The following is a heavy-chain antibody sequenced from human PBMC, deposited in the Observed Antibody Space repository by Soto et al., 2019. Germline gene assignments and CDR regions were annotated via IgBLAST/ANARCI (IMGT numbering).Heavy chain of an antibody. Sequence: SETLSLTCAVSGGSISGSYYYWGWLRQSPGKGPEWIGSVFYTGFTSYNPSLESRVSVSVDTSKNQFSLKVSGVSAADTAVYYCARGAVGPIAARPFDYWGQGTLVTVSS. CDR3: ARGAVGPIAARPFDY. V-gene: IGHV4-39*01. CDR1: GGSISGSYYY. D-gene: IGHD6-6*01. CDR2: VFYTGFT. J-gene: IGHJ4*02.